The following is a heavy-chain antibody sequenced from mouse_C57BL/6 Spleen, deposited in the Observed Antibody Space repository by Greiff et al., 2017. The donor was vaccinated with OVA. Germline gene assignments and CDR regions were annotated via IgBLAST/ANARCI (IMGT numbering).Heavy chain of an antibody. CDR2: ISSGSSTI. D-gene: IGHD1-1*01. CDR1: GFTFSDYG. J-gene: IGHJ4*01. CDR3: ARTLRMDY. Sequence: EVQLVESGGGLVKPGGSLKLSCAASGFTFSDYGMHWVRQAPEKGLEWVAYISSGSSTIYYADTVKGRFTISRDNAKNTLFLQMTSLRSEDTAMYYCARTLRMDYWGQGTSVTVSS. V-gene: IGHV5-17*01.